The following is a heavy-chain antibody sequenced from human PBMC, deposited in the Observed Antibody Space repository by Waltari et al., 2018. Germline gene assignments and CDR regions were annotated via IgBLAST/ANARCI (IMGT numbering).Heavy chain of an antibody. CDR1: GGSFSGYY. D-gene: IGHD3-10*01. CDR2: INHSGST. V-gene: IGHV4-34*01. J-gene: IGHJ4*02. CDR3: ARRSRQGRHYYGSGSPFEYYFDY. Sequence: QVQLQQWGAGLLKPSETLSLTCAVYGGSFSGYYWSWIRQPPGKGLEWIGEINHSGSTNNNPSLKSLVTISVDTSTNQFSLKLSSVTAADTAVYYCARRSRQGRHYYGSGSPFEYYFDYWGQGTLVTVSS.